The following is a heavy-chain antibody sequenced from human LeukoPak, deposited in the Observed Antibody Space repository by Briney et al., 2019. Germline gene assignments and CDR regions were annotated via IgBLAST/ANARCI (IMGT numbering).Heavy chain of an antibody. J-gene: IGHJ5*02. V-gene: IGHV3-23*01. CDR2: ISGSGGST. Sequence: GGSLRLSCAASGSTFSSYAMSWVRQAPGKGLEWVSAISGSGGSTYYADSVKGRFTISRDNSKNRLYLQMNSLRAEDTAVYYCAKDDYYYDSSGYYSWFDPWGQGTLVTVSS. CDR3: AKDDYYYDSSGYYSWFDP. D-gene: IGHD3-22*01. CDR1: GSTFSSYA.